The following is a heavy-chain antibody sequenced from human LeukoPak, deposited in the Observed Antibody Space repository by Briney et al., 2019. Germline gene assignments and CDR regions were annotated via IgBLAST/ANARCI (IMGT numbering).Heavy chain of an antibody. CDR2: INHSGST. J-gene: IGHJ6*03. D-gene: IGHD6-19*01. CDR1: GGSFSGYY. V-gene: IGHV4-34*01. Sequence: PSETLSLTCAVYGGSFSGYYWSWIRQPPGKGQEWIGEINHSGSTNYNPSLKSRVTISVDTSKNQFSLKLSSVTAAGTAVYYCARVRSSGPYYYYYYMDVWGKGTTVTVSS. CDR3: ARVRSSGPYYYYYYMDV.